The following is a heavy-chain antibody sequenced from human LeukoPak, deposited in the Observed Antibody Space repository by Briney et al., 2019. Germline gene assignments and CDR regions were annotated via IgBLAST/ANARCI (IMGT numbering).Heavy chain of an antibody. J-gene: IGHJ4*02. Sequence: PGGSLRLSCAASGFTFSSYAMSWVRQVPGKGLEWISAISGSGLSTYYADSVKGRFTISRDNSKSTLYLQMNSLRAEDTAVYYCAKGGLAVAGNPGRTWKTKYYFDYWGQGTLVTVSS. D-gene: IGHD6-19*01. CDR2: ISGSGLST. CDR3: AKGGLAVAGNPGRTWKTKYYFDY. V-gene: IGHV3-23*01. CDR1: GFTFSSYA.